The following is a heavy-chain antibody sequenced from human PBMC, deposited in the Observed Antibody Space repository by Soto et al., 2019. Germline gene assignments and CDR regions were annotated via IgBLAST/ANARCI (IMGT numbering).Heavy chain of an antibody. CDR3: AKSMGYYYYYGMDV. CDR1: GFTFDDYA. V-gene: IGHV3-43D*03. CDR2: ISWDGGST. D-gene: IGHD2-8*01. J-gene: IGHJ6*02. Sequence: GGSLRLSCAASGFTFDDYAMHWVRQAPGKGLEWVSLISWDGGSTYYADSVKGRFTISRDNSKNSLYLQMNSLRAEDTALYYCAKSMGYYYYYGMDVWGQGTTVTVSS.